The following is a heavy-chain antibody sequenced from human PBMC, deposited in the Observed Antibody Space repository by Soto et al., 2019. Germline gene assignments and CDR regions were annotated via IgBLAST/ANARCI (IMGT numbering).Heavy chain of an antibody. CDR1: GFDFRSYE. J-gene: IGHJ3*02. V-gene: IGHV3-48*03. CDR2: IRANGESI. CDR3: ARETLRDAIDI. Sequence: GGSLRLSCVASGFDFRSYEMNWVRQAPGKGLEWVSNIRANGESIYYADSVKGRVSVSRDNAKNSLFLEMNSLRVGDTAVYYCARETLRDAIDIWGQGTMVTVSS.